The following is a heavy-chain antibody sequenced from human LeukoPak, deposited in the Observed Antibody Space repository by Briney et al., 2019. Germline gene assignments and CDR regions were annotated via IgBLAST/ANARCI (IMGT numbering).Heavy chain of an antibody. CDR1: GYRFTSIW. Sequence: KCGESLKISCKGSGYRFTSIWIGWVRQMPGKGLEWMGIIYPDDSDTRYSPSFQGRVTISADKSITTAYLHWNNLKASDTAIYYCVTSKMGPSTGIFDYWGQGTLVTVSS. D-gene: IGHD1-26*01. CDR2: IYPDDSDT. J-gene: IGHJ4*02. CDR3: VTSKMGPSTGIFDY. V-gene: IGHV5-51*01.